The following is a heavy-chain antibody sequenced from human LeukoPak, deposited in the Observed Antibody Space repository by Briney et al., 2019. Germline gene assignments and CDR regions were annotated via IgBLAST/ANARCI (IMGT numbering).Heavy chain of an antibody. D-gene: IGHD6-13*01. V-gene: IGHV3-21*01. CDR2: ISSSSSYI. J-gene: IGHJ4*02. CDR3: ARAGIAAAGKLD. CDR1: GFIFSSYS. Sequence: GGSLRLSCAASGFIFSSYSMNWVRQAPGKGLEWVSSISSSSSYIYYADSVKGRFTISRDNAKNSLYLQMNSLRAEDTAVYYCARAGIAAAGKLDWGQGTLVTVSS.